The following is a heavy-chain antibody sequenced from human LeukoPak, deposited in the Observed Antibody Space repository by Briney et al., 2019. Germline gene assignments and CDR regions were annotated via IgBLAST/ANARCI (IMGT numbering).Heavy chain of an antibody. Sequence: SLRLSCAPSGFTLYDYAMEWGRHAPRKGLEWGSGISWDSANAVYADSVKGRFSISRDNAKSSLNLQMNSLTPEHTALYYCVKDLRLDLHLDAFHIWGQGTMVTVS. V-gene: IGHV3-9*01. CDR1: GFTLYDYA. CDR3: VKDLRLDLHLDAFHI. CDR2: ISWDSANA. J-gene: IGHJ3*02. D-gene: IGHD1-7*01.